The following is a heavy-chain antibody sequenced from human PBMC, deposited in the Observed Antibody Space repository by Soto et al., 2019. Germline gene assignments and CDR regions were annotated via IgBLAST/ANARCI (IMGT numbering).Heavy chain of an antibody. CDR2: ISGGGGRK. D-gene: IGHD4-17*01. V-gene: IGHV3-23*01. CDR3: AKDHYGDYKEAFDI. J-gene: IGHJ3*02. CDR1: GFTFSSYA. Sequence: EVQLLESGGGLVQPGGSLRLSCAASGFTFSSYAMTWVRQAPGKGLEWVSVISGGGGRKYYPDSVKGRFTISRDHSKNTLYLEMNTLRAEDTDVYYCAKDHYGDYKEAFDIWGQGTTVTVSS.